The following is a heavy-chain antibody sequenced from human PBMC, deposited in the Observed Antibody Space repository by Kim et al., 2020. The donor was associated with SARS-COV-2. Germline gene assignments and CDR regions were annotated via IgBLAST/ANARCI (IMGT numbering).Heavy chain of an antibody. V-gene: IGHV4-61*01. Sequence: SETLSLTCTVSGGSVSSGSYYWSWIRPPPGQGLEWIGYIYYSGSTNYNPSLKRRVTISVDTSKNQFSLKLSSVTAADTAVYYCAREGGGGNSYWYFDLWGRGTLVTVSS. D-gene: IGHD2-21*02. CDR3: AREGGGGNSYWYFDL. CDR1: GGSVSSGSYY. CDR2: IYYSGST. J-gene: IGHJ2*01.